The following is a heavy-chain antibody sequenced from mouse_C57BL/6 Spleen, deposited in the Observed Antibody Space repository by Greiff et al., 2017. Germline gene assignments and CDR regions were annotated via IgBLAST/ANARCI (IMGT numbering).Heavy chain of an antibody. J-gene: IGHJ2*01. V-gene: IGHV14-4*01. CDR1: GFNIKDDY. D-gene: IGHD1-1*01. CDR3: TTLGYGSCFDY. CDR2: IDPENGDT. Sequence: EVQLQQSGAELVRPGASVKLSCTVSGFNIKDDYMHWVKQRPEQGLEWIGWIDPENGDTEYASKFQGKATITADTSSNTAYLQLSSLTSEDTAVYYCTTLGYGSCFDYWGQGTTLTVSS.